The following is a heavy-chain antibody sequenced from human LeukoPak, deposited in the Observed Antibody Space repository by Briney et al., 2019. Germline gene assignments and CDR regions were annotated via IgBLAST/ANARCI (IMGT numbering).Heavy chain of an antibody. D-gene: IGHD3-16*01. CDR1: GFTFSSYA. V-gene: IGHV3-23*01. CDR2: ISGSGSTI. Sequence: PGGSLRLSCAASGFTFSSYAMSWVRQAPGKGLEWVSAISGSGSTIYYADSVKGRFTTSRDNAKNSLYLQMNSLRAEDTAVYYCATTYDYVWGTNYWGQGTLVTVSS. CDR3: ATTYDYVWGTNY. J-gene: IGHJ4*02.